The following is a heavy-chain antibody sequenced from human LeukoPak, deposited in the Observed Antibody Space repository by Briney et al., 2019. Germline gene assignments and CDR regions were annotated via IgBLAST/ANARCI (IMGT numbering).Heavy chain of an antibody. J-gene: IGHJ3*02. V-gene: IGHV3-21*01. CDR2: ISSSSSYI. CDR1: GFTFSSYS. D-gene: IGHD3-22*01. Sequence: GGSLRLSCAASGFTFSSYSMNWVRQAPWKGLEWVSSISSSSSYIYYADSVKGRFTISRDNAKNSLYLQMNSLRAEDTAVYYCAKKRWLGAFDIWGQGTMVTVSS. CDR3: AKKRWLGAFDI.